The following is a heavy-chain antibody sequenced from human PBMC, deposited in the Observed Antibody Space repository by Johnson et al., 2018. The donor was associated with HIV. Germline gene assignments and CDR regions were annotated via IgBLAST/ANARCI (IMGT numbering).Heavy chain of an antibody. CDR3: ARDSSNSFRFEMYAFDI. Sequence: VQLVESGGDWVQRGGSLKLSCAASGFTFSNYDIHWVRQATGKGLEWVSTMGTAGDTYYAGSVKGRFTVSRENAKNSLYLQMNSLRAGDTAVYYCARDSSNSFRFEMYAFDIWGQGTMVTVSS. CDR2: MGTAGDT. V-gene: IGHV3-13*01. CDR1: GFTFSNYD. D-gene: IGHD6-6*01. J-gene: IGHJ3*02.